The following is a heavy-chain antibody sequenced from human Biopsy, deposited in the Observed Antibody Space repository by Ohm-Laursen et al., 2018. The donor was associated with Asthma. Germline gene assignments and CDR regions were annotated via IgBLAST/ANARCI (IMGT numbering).Heavy chain of an antibody. CDR3: ARPREYYYDSSGYYYHAFDI. Sequence: SETLSLTCTVSGGSISSSSYYWGWIRQPPGKGLEWIGSIYYNGRTYYNPSLKSRVTISVDTSKKQLSLQLSSVTAADTAVYYCARPREYYYDSSGYYYHAFDIWGQGTTVTVSS. V-gene: IGHV4-39*01. D-gene: IGHD3-22*01. CDR2: IYYNGRT. CDR1: GGSISSSSYY. J-gene: IGHJ3*02.